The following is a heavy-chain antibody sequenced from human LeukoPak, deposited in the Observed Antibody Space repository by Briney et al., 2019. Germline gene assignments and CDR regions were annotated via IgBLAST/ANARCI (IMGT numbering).Heavy chain of an antibody. CDR2: ISGSGGST. CDR1: GFTFSSYA. CDR3: AKSPDFGGDYCSGGSCYFSPVYYMDV. Sequence: PGGSLRLSCAASGFTFSSYAMSWVRQAPGKGLEWVSAISGSGGSTYYADSVKGRFTISRDNSKNTLYLQMNSLRAEDTAVYYCAKSPDFGGDYCSGGSCYFSPVYYMDVWGKGTTVTVSS. D-gene: IGHD2-15*01. V-gene: IGHV3-23*01. J-gene: IGHJ6*03.